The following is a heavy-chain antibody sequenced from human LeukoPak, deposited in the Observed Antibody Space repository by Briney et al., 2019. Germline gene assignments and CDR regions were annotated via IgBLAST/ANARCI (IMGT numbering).Heavy chain of an antibody. CDR1: GYTLTELS. Sequence: ASVKVSCKVSGYTLTELSMHWVRQAPGKGLEWMGGFDPEDGETIYAQKFQGRVTVTRDTSTSTVYMEVNSLRSEDTAVYYCVRHNHMDVWGQGTMVIVSS. CDR3: VRHNHMDV. CDR2: FDPEDGET. J-gene: IGHJ6*02. V-gene: IGHV1-24*01.